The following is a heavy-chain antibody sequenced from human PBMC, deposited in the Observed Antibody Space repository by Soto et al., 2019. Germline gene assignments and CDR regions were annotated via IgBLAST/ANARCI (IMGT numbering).Heavy chain of an antibody. V-gene: IGHV3-33*03. Sequence: GGSLRLSCAASGFTFSSYGMHWVRQAPGKGLDWVGVIWYDGSNKDYAESVKGRFTISRDNSKNMLYLQMNSLRADDTAVYYCASSINWGQGTLVTVSS. CDR3: ASSIN. CDR2: IWYDGSNK. CDR1: GFTFSSYG. J-gene: IGHJ4*02.